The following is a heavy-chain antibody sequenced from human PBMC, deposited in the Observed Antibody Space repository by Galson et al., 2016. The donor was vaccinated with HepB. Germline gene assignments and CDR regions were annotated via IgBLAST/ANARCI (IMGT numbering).Heavy chain of an antibody. J-gene: IGHJ4*02. CDR2: IYYNGNT. D-gene: IGHD1-26*01. CDR1: GASINRGGDF. Sequence: TLSLTCTVSGASINRGGDFWSWIRQQPGKGLEWVAYIYYNGNTFYNPSLRGRLTISLDTPKNHFSLRVTHLTAADTAIYYCAREGNVGRSFDSWGQGILVTVSS. CDR3: AREGNVGRSFDS. V-gene: IGHV4-31*03.